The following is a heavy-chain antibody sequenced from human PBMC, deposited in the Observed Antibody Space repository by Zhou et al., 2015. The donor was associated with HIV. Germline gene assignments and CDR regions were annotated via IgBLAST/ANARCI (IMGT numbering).Heavy chain of an antibody. CDR2: IIPIFGTA. CDR3: ARTRIVGALDGYYFDY. V-gene: IGHV1-69*01. Sequence: SSYAISWVRQAPGQGLEWMGGIIPIFGTANYAQKFQGRVTITADESTSTAYMELSSLRSEDTAVYYCARTRIVGALDGYYFDYWGQGTLVTVSS. J-gene: IGHJ4*02. CDR1: SSYA. D-gene: IGHD1-26*01.